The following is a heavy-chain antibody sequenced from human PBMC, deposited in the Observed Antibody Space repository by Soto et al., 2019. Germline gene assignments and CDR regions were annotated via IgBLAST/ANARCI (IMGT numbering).Heavy chain of an antibody. V-gene: IGHV4-39*01. CDR2: IYYSGRT. Sequence: QLRLQESGPGLVKSSETLSLTCTVSGGSVRSSSYYWGWIRQPPGKGLEWIASIYYSGRTHNNPASTSRVTMSIATYTNPFPLKMNSGPAADTAVYSCGRHEGGAAADRPLDYWGQGTLVTFSS. D-gene: IGHD6-13*01. CDR3: GRHEGGAAADRPLDY. CDR1: GGSVRSSSYY. J-gene: IGHJ4*02.